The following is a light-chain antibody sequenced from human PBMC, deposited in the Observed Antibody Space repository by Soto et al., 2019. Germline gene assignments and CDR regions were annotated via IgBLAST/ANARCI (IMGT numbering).Light chain of an antibody. CDR1: SSDVGGYNY. Sequence: QSALTQPASVSGSPGQSITIPCTGTSSDVGGYNYVSWYQQHPGIAPKVMIYDVSNRPSGVSNRVSGSKSGNTASLTISVLQAEDEAAYYCLSYTTCSTYFFCTGTKETV. J-gene: IGLJ1*01. CDR2: DVS. CDR3: LSYTTCSTYF. V-gene: IGLV2-14*03.